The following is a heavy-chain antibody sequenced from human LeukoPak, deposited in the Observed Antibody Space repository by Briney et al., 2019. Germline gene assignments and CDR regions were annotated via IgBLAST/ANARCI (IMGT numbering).Heavy chain of an antibody. D-gene: IGHD6-13*01. J-gene: IGHJ5*01. CDR3: ARGGAAAGWMVFDS. CDR1: GGSISSYY. V-gene: IGHV4-59*08. Sequence: SETLSLTCTVSGGSISSYYWSWIRQPPGKGLEWIGYIYYSGSTNYNPSLKSRVTISVDTSKNQFSLKLSSVTAADTAVYYCARGGAAAGWMVFDSWGQGTLVTVSS. CDR2: IYYSGST.